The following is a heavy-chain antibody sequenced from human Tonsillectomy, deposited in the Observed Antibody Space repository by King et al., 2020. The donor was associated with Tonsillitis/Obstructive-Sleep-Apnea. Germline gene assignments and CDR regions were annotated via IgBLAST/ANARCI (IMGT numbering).Heavy chain of an antibody. J-gene: IGHJ5*02. D-gene: IGHD2-2*01. V-gene: IGHV3-30*04. CDR2: XSYDENDK. CDR1: GFTFGSYA. CDR3: ARGVGGPAAFTWFDP. Sequence: VQLVESGGGVVQPXRSLRLSCAASGFTFGSYAMNWVRQTPGKGLEWVSVXSYDENDKYYADSVKGRFTISRDNSKNTLYLQMNSLRTEDTAVYYCARGVGGPAAFTWFDPWGQGTLVTVSS.